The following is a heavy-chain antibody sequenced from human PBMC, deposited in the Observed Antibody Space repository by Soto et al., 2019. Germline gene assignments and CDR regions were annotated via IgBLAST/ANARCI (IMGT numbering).Heavy chain of an antibody. J-gene: IGHJ3*01. CDR2: IDETSATT. V-gene: IGHV3-48*01. CDR1: GFTFRSYE. CDR3: AREHCRGGVCADAFDL. D-gene: IGHD2-8*02. Sequence: PGGSLRLSCVASGFTFRSYEMDWLRHVPGRGLEWVAYIDETSATTHFANSVRGRFTISRDNAKNSLYLEMNSLSAEDSAVYYCAREHCRGGVCADAFDLWGQGTMVTVSS.